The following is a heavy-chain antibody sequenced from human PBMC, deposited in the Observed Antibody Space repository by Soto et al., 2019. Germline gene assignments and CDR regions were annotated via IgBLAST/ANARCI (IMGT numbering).Heavy chain of an antibody. CDR3: ARDSSEYYDFWSGYSIKGMDV. CDR2: ISYDGSNK. J-gene: IGHJ6*02. D-gene: IGHD3-3*01. V-gene: IGHV3-30-3*01. CDR1: GFTFSSYA. Sequence: QVQLVESGGGVVQPGRSLRLSCAASGFTFSSYAMHWVRQAPGKGLEWVAVISYDGSNKYYADSVKGRFTISRDNSKNTLYLQMTSLRAEDTAVYYCARDSSEYYDFWSGYSIKGMDVWGQGTTVTVSS.